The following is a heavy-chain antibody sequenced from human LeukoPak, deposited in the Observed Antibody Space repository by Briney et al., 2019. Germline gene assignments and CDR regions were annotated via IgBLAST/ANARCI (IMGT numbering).Heavy chain of an antibody. D-gene: IGHD5-24*01. J-gene: IGHJ3*02. V-gene: IGHV4-30-2*06. CDR1: GGSISGGAYS. CDR3: AREIMAAFDI. Sequence: SQTLSLTCAVSGGSISGGAYSWGWIRQSPGKGLEWIGYIYHGGSTYYNPSLQSRVTISLDRSKNQFSLKLSSVTAADTAVYYCAREIMAAFDIWGQGTMVTVSS. CDR2: IYHGGST.